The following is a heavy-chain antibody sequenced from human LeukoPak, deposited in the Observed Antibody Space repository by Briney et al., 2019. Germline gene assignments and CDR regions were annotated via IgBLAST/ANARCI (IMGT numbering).Heavy chain of an antibody. CDR1: VGSISSSSYY. V-gene: IGHV4-39*07. J-gene: IGHJ4*02. D-gene: IGHD3-10*01. CDR3: ARGRYYGPIAG. CDR2: IYCSGST. Sequence: SETLSLTCTVSVGSISSSSYYWGWIRQPPGEGLEWIGSIYCSGSTYYNPSLKSRVTISVDTSKNQFSLKLSAVTAADTAVYYCARGRYYGPIAGWGQATLVTVPS.